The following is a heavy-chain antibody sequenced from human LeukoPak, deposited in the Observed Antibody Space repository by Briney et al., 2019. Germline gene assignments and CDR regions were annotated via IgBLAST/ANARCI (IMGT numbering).Heavy chain of an antibody. Sequence: ASVNVSFKASGYSFTSNYIHWVRQAPGQGLEWMGMIYPRDGSTSYAQKFQGRVTVTRDTSTSTVHMELSGLRSEDTAVYYCARDQEAFDYWGQRTLVTVSS. J-gene: IGHJ4*02. V-gene: IGHV1-46*01. CDR2: IYPRDGST. CDR1: GYSFTSNY. CDR3: ARDQEAFDY.